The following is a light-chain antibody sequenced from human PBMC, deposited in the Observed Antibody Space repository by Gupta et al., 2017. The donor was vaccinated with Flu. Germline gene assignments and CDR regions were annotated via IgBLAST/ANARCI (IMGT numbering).Light chain of an antibody. CDR1: KSNIRNNY. CDR2: RNY. CDR3: VAWDDSLSGPV. J-gene: IGLJ3*02. Sequence: QSVVPQSPSVSGTPGQWVSMSCSGSKSNIRNNYVYWYQQLPGASPKLLIYRNYQRPSEVPDRCSGSKSGTSASLAINGLRSEDEANYYCVAWDDSLSGPVFGGGTKVTVL. V-gene: IGLV1-47*01.